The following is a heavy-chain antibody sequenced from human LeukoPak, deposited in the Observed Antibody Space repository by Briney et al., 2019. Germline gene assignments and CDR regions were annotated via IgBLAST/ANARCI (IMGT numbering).Heavy chain of an antibody. D-gene: IGHD2-2*02. CDR3: ARVKTADCSSTSSYKDAFDI. CDR1: GYTFTSYG. Sequence: ASVKVSCKASGYTFTSYGISWVRQAPGQGLEWMGWISAYNGNTNYAQKLQGRVTMTTDTSTSTAYMELRSLRSDDTAVYYCARVKTADCSSTSSYKDAFDIWGQGTMVTVSS. J-gene: IGHJ3*02. V-gene: IGHV1-18*01. CDR2: ISAYNGNT.